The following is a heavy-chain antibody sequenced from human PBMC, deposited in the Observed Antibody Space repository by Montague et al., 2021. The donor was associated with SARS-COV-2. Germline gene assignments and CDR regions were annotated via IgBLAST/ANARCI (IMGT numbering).Heavy chain of an antibody. Sequence: SETLSLTCTVSGGSISSSSYYWGWIRQPPGKGLERIGSIYCSGSTYYNPSLKSRVTISVDTSKNQFSLKLSSVTAADTAVYYCARLGRQQLVRLSGMDVWGQGTTVTVSS. CDR1: GGSISSSSYY. CDR3: ARLGRQQLVRLSGMDV. CDR2: IYCSGST. D-gene: IGHD6-13*01. V-gene: IGHV4-39*07. J-gene: IGHJ6*02.